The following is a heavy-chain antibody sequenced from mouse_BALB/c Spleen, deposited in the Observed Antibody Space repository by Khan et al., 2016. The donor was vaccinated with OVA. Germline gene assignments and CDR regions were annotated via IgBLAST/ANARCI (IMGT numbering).Heavy chain of an antibody. J-gene: IGHJ2*01. CDR2: INPTSGYT. CDR1: GYTFTSYW. CDR3: AKDRIDY. V-gene: IGHV1-7*01. Sequence: QVQLQQSGAELAKPGASVKMSCKASGYTFTSYWMHWIKQRPGQGLEWIGYINPTSGYTDYNQKFKDKATLTADKSSRTAYMPLIRQTSDRSAVYYCAKDRIDYWGQGTALTVSS.